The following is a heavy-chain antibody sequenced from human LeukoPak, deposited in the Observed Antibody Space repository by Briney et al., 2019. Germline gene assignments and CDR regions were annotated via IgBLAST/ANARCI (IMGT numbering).Heavy chain of an antibody. V-gene: IGHV3-23*01. D-gene: IGHD1-1*01. Sequence: GSLRLSCAASAFTFSTYAMSWVRQAAGQGLEWVSGISGSGDNTNYADSVKGRFSISRDNAKNSLFLQMNSLRAGDTAVYYCAREKASTTGTTDYDYWGQGTLVTVSS. CDR2: ISGSGDNT. J-gene: IGHJ4*02. CDR1: AFTFSTYA. CDR3: AREKASTTGTTDYDY.